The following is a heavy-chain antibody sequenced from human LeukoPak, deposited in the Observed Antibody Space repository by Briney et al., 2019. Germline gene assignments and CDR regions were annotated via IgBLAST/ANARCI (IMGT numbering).Heavy chain of an antibody. CDR2: IWYDGSNK. Sequence: PGESLRLSCAASGFTFSSYGMHWVRQAPGKGLEWVAVIWYDGSNKYYADSVKGRFTISRDNSKNTLYPQMNSLRAEDTAVYYCAKDPGDSSGYYYAPVDYWGQGTLVTVSS. D-gene: IGHD3-22*01. CDR1: GFTFSSYG. J-gene: IGHJ4*02. CDR3: AKDPGDSSGYYYAPVDY. V-gene: IGHV3-30*02.